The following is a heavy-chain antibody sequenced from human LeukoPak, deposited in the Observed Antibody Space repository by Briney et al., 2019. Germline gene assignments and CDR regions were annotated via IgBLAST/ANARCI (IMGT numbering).Heavy chain of an antibody. D-gene: IGHD2-15*01. CDR1: GFTFSSYG. Sequence: PGRSLRLSCAASGFTFSSYGMHWVRQAPGKGLEWVAVMWYDGSNKYYADSVKGRFTISRDNSKNTLYLQMNSLRAEDTAVYYCARNRDRGGSCLLDYWGQGTLVTVSS. V-gene: IGHV3-33*01. J-gene: IGHJ4*02. CDR2: MWYDGSNK. CDR3: ARNRDRGGSCLLDY.